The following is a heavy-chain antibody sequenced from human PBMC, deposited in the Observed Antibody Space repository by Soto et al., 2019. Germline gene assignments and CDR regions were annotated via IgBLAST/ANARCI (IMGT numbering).Heavy chain of an antibody. Sequence: PGGSLRLSCASSGFTFDDYTMHLVRQAPGKGLEWISYISSSSSTIYYADSVKGRFTISRDNAKNSLYLQMSTLRAEDTAVYYCARLYCSNTRCPIDYRGQGTLVTVSS. CDR1: GFTFDDYT. D-gene: IGHD2-2*01. CDR2: ISSSSSTI. CDR3: ARLYCSNTRCPIDY. V-gene: IGHV3-48*01. J-gene: IGHJ4*02.